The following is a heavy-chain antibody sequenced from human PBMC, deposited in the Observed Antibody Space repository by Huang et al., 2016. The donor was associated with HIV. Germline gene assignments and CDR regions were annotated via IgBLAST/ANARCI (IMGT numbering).Heavy chain of an antibody. CDR2: IIVYNGDT. J-gene: IGHJ6*03. CDR3: ARSCFVVVITTTLDYYYMDV. CDR1: NYNFGSHG. V-gene: IGHV1-18*01. D-gene: IGHD3-22*01. Sequence: QVQLVQSGAEVKKPGASVKVSCEASNYNFGSHGISWVRQVPGQGLEWMGWIIVYNGDTKYAQKFQGRVTMTRETSTRTAYMELTRLRFDVTAVYYCARSCFVVVITTTLDYYYMDVWGTGTTVTVSS.